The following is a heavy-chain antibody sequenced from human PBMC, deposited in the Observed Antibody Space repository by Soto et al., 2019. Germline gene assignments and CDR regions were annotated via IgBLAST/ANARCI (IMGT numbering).Heavy chain of an antibody. D-gene: IGHD3-10*01. J-gene: IGHJ6*02. V-gene: IGHV1-46*01. CDR2: INPSGGST. CDR1: GYTFTSYY. CDR3: AREYTRSSGRHYYGMDV. Sequence: GGSVKVSCKASGYTFTSYYMHWVRQAPGQGLEWMGIINPSGGSTSYAQKFQGRVTMTRDTSTSTVYMELSSLRSEDTAVYYCAREYTRSSGRHYYGMDVWGQGTTVTVSS.